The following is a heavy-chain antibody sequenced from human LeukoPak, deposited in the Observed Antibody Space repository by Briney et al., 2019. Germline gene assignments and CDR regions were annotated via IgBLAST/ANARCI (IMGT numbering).Heavy chain of an antibody. D-gene: IGHD3-16*02. Sequence: SETLSLTCAVYGGSFSGYYWSWIRQPPGKGLEWIGEINHSGSTNYNPSLKSRVTISVDTSKNQFSLKLSSVTAADTAVYYCANTDYDYVWGSYRHDYWGQGTLVTVSS. V-gene: IGHV4-34*01. CDR2: INHSGST. J-gene: IGHJ4*02. CDR3: ANTDYDYVWGSYRHDY. CDR1: GGSFSGYY.